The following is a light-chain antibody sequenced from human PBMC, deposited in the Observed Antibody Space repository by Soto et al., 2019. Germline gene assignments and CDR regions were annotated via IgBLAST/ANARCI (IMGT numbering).Light chain of an antibody. J-gene: IGKJ1*01. CDR1: QSINNC. Sequence: DIQMTQSPSSLSASVGDRVTITCRASQSINNCLNWYQQKPGKAPKLLVYGASSLQGGVPLRFSGSGSGTDFTLTISRLEPEDFAVYYCQQYGSSPPETFGQGTKVDI. CDR3: QQYGSSPPET. CDR2: GAS. V-gene: IGKV1-39*01.